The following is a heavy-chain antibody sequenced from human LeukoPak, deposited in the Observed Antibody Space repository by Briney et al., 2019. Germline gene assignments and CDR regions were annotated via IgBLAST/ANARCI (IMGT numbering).Heavy chain of an antibody. CDR3: ARHDFDLPMIYSFFVH. J-gene: IGHJ5*02. D-gene: IGHD3-3*01. CDR2: MHPTGDST. Sequence: ASVKVSCTASGYTFTKYYINWVRQAPGQGLEWMGIMHPTGDSTNYAQKFQGRVTLTRDTSTGTFYMELSSLTSEDTAVYYCARHDFDLPMIYSFFVHWGQGTLVTVSS. V-gene: IGHV1-46*01. CDR1: GYTFTKYY.